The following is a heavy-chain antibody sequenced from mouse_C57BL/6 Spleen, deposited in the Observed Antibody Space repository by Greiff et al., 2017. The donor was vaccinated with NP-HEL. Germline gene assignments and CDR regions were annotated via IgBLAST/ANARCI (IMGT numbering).Heavy chain of an antibody. D-gene: IGHD1-1*01. CDR3: TRYGSTVFDY. CDR2: IDPETGGT. Sequence: QVQLKQSGAELVRPGASVTLSCKASGYTFTDYEMHWVKQTPVHGLEWIGAIDPETGGTAYNQKFKGKAILTADKSSSTAYMELRSLTSEDSAVYYCTRYGSTVFDYWGQGTTLTVSS. V-gene: IGHV1-15*01. J-gene: IGHJ2*01. CDR1: GYTFTDYE.